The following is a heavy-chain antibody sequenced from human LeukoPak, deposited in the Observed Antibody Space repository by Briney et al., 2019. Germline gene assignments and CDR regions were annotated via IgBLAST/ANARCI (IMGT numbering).Heavy chain of an antibody. D-gene: IGHD3-10*01. J-gene: IGHJ4*02. Sequence: GRSLRLSCAASGFTFSSYGMHWVRQAPGKGLEWVAVISYVGSNKYYADSVKGRFTISRDNSKNTLYLQMNSLRAEDTAVYYCAKGHLKILLWFGELGFDYWGQGTLVTVSS. CDR3: AKGHLKILLWFGELGFDY. V-gene: IGHV3-30*18. CDR2: ISYVGSNK. CDR1: GFTFSSYG.